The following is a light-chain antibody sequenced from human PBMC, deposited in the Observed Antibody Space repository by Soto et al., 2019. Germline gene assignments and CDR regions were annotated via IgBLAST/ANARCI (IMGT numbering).Light chain of an antibody. Sequence: EILFTQATGTLSLSPGERATLSCRATQSVSTYLAWYQQKPGQAPRLLVYDASNRATGIPARFSGSGSGTDFTLTISSLEPEDFAVYYCQQRNNWPSITFGQGTRLEIK. CDR2: DAS. J-gene: IGKJ5*01. CDR3: QQRNNWPSIT. V-gene: IGKV3-11*01. CDR1: QSVSTY.